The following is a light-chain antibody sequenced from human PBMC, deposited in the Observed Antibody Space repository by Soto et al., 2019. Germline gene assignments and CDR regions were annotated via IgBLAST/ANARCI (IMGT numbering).Light chain of an antibody. Sequence: DIVMTQSPDSLAVSLGERATINCKSSQSVLYSSNNKNYLAWYQQKPGQPPKLLIYWASTRESGVPDRFSGSGSGTDFTLTISSLQAEDVAVYYCQQYYSNPKIPFGQGTRLEIX. CDR3: QQYYSNPKIP. V-gene: IGKV4-1*01. CDR2: WAS. CDR1: QSVLYSSNNKNY. J-gene: IGKJ5*01.